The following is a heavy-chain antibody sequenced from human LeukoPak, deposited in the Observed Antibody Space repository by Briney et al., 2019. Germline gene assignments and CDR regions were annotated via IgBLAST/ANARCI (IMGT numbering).Heavy chain of an antibody. CDR1: GFTFGDYA. V-gene: IGHV3-7*01. D-gene: IGHD4-17*01. CDR3: AKSSLGGDYGDYRPFDY. Sequence: GGSLRLSCTASGFTFGDYAMSWVRQAPGKGLEWVANIKQDGSDKYYVDSVKGRFTISRDNAKNSLYLQMNSLRAEDAAVYYCAKSSLGGDYGDYRPFDYWGQGTLVTV. J-gene: IGHJ4*02. CDR2: IKQDGSDK.